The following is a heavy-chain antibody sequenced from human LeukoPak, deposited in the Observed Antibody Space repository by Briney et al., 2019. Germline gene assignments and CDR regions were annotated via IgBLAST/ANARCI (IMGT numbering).Heavy chain of an antibody. D-gene: IGHD1-1*01. V-gene: IGHV3-74*01. Sequence: GGSLRLSCAASGFTFSSYWMHWVRQAPGKGLVWVSRINSDGSSTSYADSVKGRFTRSRDNAKNTLYLQMNSLRAEATAVYYCARGLERAFFDYWGQGTLVTVSS. CDR1: GFTFSSYW. CDR3: ARGLERAFFDY. J-gene: IGHJ4*02. CDR2: INSDGSST.